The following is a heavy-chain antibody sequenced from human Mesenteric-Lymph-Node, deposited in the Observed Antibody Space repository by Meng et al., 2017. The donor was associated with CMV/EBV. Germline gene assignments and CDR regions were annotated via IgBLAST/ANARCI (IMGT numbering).Heavy chain of an antibody. Sequence: SVKVSCKASGGTFSSYAISWVRQAPGQGLEWMGGIIPILGIASYAQKFQGRVTITADKSTSTAYMELRSLRSDDTAVYYCARAPRYCSSTSCSQGFDPWGQGTLVTVSS. CDR2: IIPILGIA. CDR1: GGTFSSYA. J-gene: IGHJ5*02. D-gene: IGHD2-2*01. CDR3: ARAPRYCSSTSCSQGFDP. V-gene: IGHV1-69*10.